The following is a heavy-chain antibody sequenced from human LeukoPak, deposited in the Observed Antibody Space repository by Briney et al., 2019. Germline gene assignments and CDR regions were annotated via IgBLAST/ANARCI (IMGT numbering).Heavy chain of an antibody. CDR3: ARHRYGDVYYFDF. J-gene: IGHJ4*02. V-gene: IGHV4-59*08. D-gene: IGHD3-16*01. CDR1: DDSIGSYY. Sequence: SETLSLTCTVSDDSIGSYYWSWIRQPPGKGLEWIGYIYYTGSTNYNPPLKSRATISVDTSKNQFSLKVSAVTAADTAVYYCARHRYGDVYYFDFWGQGTLVSVSS. CDR2: IYYTGST.